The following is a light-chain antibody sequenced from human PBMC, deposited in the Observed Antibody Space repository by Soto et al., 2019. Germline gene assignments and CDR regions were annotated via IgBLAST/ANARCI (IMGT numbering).Light chain of an antibody. J-gene: IGKJ4*01. CDR2: DAS. CDR1: QSISSW. CDR3: QQYDSSPLT. Sequence: DIQLTQSPSTLSVSPGDRATITCRASQSISSWLAWYQQKPGKAPKLLIYDASSLESGVPSRFSGSGSGTEFTLTISSLQPEDFATYYCQQYDSSPLTFGGGTKVDIK. V-gene: IGKV1-5*01.